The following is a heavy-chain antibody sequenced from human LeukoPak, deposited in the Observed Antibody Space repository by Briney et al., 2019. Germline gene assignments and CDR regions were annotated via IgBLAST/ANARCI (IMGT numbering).Heavy chain of an antibody. V-gene: IGHV3-23*01. CDR3: AKTHYDLLDV. Sequence: GGSLRLPCAASGLSFSTSPMSWVRQPPGKGLEWVSAMNNGPGATFYRDSVRGRFTISRDDSKSTLYLQMNSLRAEDTGTYYCAKTHYDLLDVWGQGTTVTVSS. CDR2: MNNGPGAT. J-gene: IGHJ6*02. D-gene: IGHD5-12*01. CDR1: GLSFSTSP.